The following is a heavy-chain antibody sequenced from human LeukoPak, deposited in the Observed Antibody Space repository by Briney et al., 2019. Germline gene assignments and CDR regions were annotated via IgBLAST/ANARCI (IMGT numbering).Heavy chain of an antibody. CDR2: INHSGST. CDR1: GGSFSGYY. J-gene: IGHJ4*02. D-gene: IGHD1-26*01. CDR3: ARAITDEMWEPPYYFDY. V-gene: IGHV4-34*01. Sequence: SETLSLTCAVYGGSFSGYYWSWIRQPPGKGLEWIGEINHSGSTNYNPSLKSRVTISVDTSKNQFSLKLSSVTAADTAVYYCARAITDEMWEPPYYFDYWGQGTLVTVSS.